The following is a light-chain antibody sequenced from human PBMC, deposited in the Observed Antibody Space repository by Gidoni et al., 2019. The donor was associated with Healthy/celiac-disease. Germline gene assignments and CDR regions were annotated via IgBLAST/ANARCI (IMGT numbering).Light chain of an antibody. J-gene: IGKJ2*01. CDR2: HAS. CDR1: QSVSSY. V-gene: IGKV3-11*01. Sequence: EIVLTQSPATLSLAPGERATLSCRASQSVSSYLAWYQQKPGQAPRLLIYHASNRATGIPARFSGSGSGTDFTLTISSLVPEDFAVYYCQQRSNWPYTFXXXTKLEIK. CDR3: QQRSNWPYT.